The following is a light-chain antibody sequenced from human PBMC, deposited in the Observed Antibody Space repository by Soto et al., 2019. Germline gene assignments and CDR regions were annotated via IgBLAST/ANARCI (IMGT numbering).Light chain of an antibody. Sequence: DIRMTQFPSSLSASVGDRVTITCRASQSIDTYVNWYQQKPGKAPKVLIYTASALQSGVPSRFSGSGSGTDFTLNINGLQPEDFATYYCQQSYNTPRTFGQGTTVEIK. CDR2: TAS. CDR3: QQSYNTPRT. V-gene: IGKV1-39*01. J-gene: IGKJ1*01. CDR1: QSIDTY.